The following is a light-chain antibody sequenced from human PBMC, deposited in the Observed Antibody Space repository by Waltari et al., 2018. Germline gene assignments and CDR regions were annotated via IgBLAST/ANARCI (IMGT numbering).Light chain of an antibody. CDR1: QSISSY. CDR2: AAS. CDR3: QQSDSTPDT. J-gene: IGKJ2*01. V-gene: IGKV1-39*01. Sequence: DIQMTQSPSSLSASVGDRVTITCRASQSISSYLNWYQQKPGTAPKLLIYAASSWQSGIQSRFSGSGSGTEFTLTISSLQPEDFATYYCQQSDSTPDTFGQGTKLEI.